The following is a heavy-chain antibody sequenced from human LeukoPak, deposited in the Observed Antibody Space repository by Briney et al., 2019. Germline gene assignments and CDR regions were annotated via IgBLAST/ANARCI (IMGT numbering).Heavy chain of an antibody. CDR1: GFTFSGYT. D-gene: IGHD1-26*01. V-gene: IGHV3-48*01. Sequence: GESLRLSCAASGFTFSGYTMNWVRQAPGKGLEWVSYISSSSSTIYYADSVKGRFTISRDNAKNSLYLQMNSLRAEDTAVYYCARRRLSDYYYGMDVWGQGTTVTVS. J-gene: IGHJ6*02. CDR2: ISSSSSTI. CDR3: ARRRLSDYYYGMDV.